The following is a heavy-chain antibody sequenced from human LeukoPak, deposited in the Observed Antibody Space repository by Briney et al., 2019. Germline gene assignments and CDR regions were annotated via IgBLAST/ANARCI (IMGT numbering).Heavy chain of an antibody. CDR1: GGSISSGDYY. D-gene: IGHD3-22*01. CDR3: ARPYYYDSRIDP. V-gene: IGHV4-30-4*01. CDR2: MYYSGST. Sequence: SETLSLTCTVSGGSISSGDYYWSWIRQPPGKGLERIAYMYYSGSTYYNPSLESRVTMSADTSKNQLSLKLSSVTAADTAVYYCARPYYYDSRIDPWGQGILVTVSS. J-gene: IGHJ5*02.